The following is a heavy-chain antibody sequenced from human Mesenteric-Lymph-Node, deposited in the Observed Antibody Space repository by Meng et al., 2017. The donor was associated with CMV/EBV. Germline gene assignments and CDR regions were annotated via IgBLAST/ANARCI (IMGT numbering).Heavy chain of an antibody. V-gene: IGHV3-15*01. CDR2: IKSKTDGGTT. CDR3: TTVSIRFLEWLSHLDY. J-gene: IGHJ4*02. Sequence: GGSLRLSCAASGFTFSISGMHWVRQAPGKGLEWVGRIKSKTDGGTTDYAAPVKGRFTISRDDSKNTLYLQMNSLKTEDTAVYYCTTVSIRFLEWLSHLDYWGQGTLVTVSS. CDR1: GFTFSISG. D-gene: IGHD3-3*01.